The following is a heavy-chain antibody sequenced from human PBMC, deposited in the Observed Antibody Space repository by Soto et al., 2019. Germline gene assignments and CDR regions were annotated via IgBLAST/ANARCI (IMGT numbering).Heavy chain of an antibody. Sequence: GASVKVSCKASGYTFTSYDIHWVRQATGQGLEWMGWMNPNSGNTGYAQKFQGRVTMTRNTSISTAYMELSSLRSEDTAVYYCARAPYDYVWGSYRYLVYWGQGTLVTVSS. CDR1: GYTFTSYD. J-gene: IGHJ4*02. CDR3: ARAPYDYVWGSYRYLVY. CDR2: MNPNSGNT. V-gene: IGHV1-8*01. D-gene: IGHD3-16*02.